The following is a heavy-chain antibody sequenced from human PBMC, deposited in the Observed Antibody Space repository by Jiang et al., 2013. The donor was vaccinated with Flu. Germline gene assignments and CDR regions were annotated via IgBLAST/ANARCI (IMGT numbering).Heavy chain of an antibody. CDR1: GDSVSSNSAA. CDR2: TYYRSKWYN. J-gene: IGHJ6*02. Sequence: ISGDSVSSNSAAWNWIRQSPSRGLEWLGRTYYRSKWYNDYAVSVKSRITINPDTSKNQFSLQLNSVTPEDTAVYYCAREVAVAQSYYYYYGMDVWGQGTTVTVSS. V-gene: IGHV6-1*01. CDR3: AREVAVAQSYYYYYGMDV. D-gene: IGHD6-19*01.